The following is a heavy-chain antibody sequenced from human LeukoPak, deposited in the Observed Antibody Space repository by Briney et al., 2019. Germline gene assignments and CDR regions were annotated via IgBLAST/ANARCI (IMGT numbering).Heavy chain of an antibody. CDR1: GFTSSSYW. J-gene: IGHJ4*02. CDR2: IEQDGSKK. D-gene: IGHD6-25*01. V-gene: IGHV3-7*01. Sequence: PGGSLRLSCTASGFTSSSYWMAWVRQAPGKGLEWVAHIEQDGSKKEYVDSVKGRFTISRDNAKNSVYLDMLSLRVEDTAVYYCTKWRAAQSEFDYWGQGTLVTVSS. CDR3: TKWRAAQSEFDY.